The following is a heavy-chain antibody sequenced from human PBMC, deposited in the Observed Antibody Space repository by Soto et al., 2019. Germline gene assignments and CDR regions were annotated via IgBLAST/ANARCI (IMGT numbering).Heavy chain of an antibody. D-gene: IGHD6-13*01. Sequence: SETLSLTCTVSGASISGFYWSWIRKSAGKGLEWIGRIYATGTTDYNPSLTSRVMMSVDTSKKQFSLKLRSVTAADTAVYYCVRDGTKTLREWFDTWHQGISVTV. CDR1: GASISGFY. CDR3: VRDGTKTLREWFDT. V-gene: IGHV4-4*07. CDR2: IYATGTT. J-gene: IGHJ5*02.